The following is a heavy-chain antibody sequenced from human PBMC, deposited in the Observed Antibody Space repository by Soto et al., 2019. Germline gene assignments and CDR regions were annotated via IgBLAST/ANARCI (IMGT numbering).Heavy chain of an antibody. CDR2: MNPNSGDT. V-gene: IGHV1-8*01. J-gene: IGHJ4*02. D-gene: IGHD1-1*01. CDR1: GYTFTNHD. Sequence: QVQLVQSGAEVKKPGASVKVSCKASGYTFTNHDINWVRQATGQGPEWMGWMNPNSGDTGYSQNFQGRVTMTRDTSIRTAYMELSSLISEDTAVYYCARVGGNGNDDYFDNWGQGTQVTVSS. CDR3: ARVGGNGNDDYFDN.